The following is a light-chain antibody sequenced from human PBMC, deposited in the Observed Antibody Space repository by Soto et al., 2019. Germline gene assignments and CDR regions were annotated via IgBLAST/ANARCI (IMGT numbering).Light chain of an antibody. Sequence: EIVMTQSPATLSVSPGERATLSCRASQSVSSTLAWYQQKPGQAPRLLIYGAPTMATSIPARFSGSGSGTEFTLTISSLQSEEFAVYYCQQYNNWPWTFGQGTKVEIK. V-gene: IGKV3-15*01. CDR2: GAP. J-gene: IGKJ1*01. CDR3: QQYNNWPWT. CDR1: QSVSST.